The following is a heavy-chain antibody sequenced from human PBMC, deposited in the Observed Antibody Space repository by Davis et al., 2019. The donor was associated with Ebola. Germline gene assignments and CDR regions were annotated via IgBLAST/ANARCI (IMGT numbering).Heavy chain of an antibody. J-gene: IGHJ6*02. Sequence: GESLKISCAASGFTFSSYGMHWVRQAPGKGLEWVAFIRYDGSNKYYADSVKGRFTISRDNSKNTLYLQMNRLRAEDTAVYYCAKDVNVYLSELLWFGELSYYYGMDVWGQGTTVTVSS. V-gene: IGHV3-30*02. CDR3: AKDVNVYLSELLWFGELSYYYGMDV. CDR2: IRYDGSNK. D-gene: IGHD3-10*01. CDR1: GFTFSSYG.